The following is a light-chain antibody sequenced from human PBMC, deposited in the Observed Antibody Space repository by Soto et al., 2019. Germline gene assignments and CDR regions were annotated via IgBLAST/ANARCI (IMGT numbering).Light chain of an antibody. V-gene: IGLV1-40*01. J-gene: IGLJ7*01. CDR2: GNN. CDR1: TSNIGAGYD. Sequence: QSVLTQPPSVSGAPGQRVTLSCTGSTSNIGAGYDVHWYQQFPGTAPKLLIYGNNNRPSGVPDRFSGSKSGTSASLAITGLQAADEADYYCQSYDSSLSGAVFGGGTQLTVL. CDR3: QSYDSSLSGAV.